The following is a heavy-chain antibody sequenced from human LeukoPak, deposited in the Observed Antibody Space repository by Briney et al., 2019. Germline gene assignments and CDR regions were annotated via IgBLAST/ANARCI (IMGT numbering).Heavy chain of an antibody. CDR1: GGSTSGYY. D-gene: IGHD3-16*01. CDR2: ISHRGST. V-gene: IGHV4-59*01. Sequence: PSETLSLTCTVSGGSTSGYYWSWIRQPPGKALEWIGYISHRGSTEYNLSLKSRVTMSVDTSKNQFSLKLNSVIAADTAMYYCARGFEGVAGWFDPWGQGTLVTVSS. CDR3: ARGFEGVAGWFDP. J-gene: IGHJ5*02.